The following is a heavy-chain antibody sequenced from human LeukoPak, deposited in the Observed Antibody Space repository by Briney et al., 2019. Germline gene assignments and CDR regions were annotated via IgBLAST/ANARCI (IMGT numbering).Heavy chain of an antibody. D-gene: IGHD2-15*01. CDR3: ARDGYCSGGSCYSGGTSPIDY. CDR2: ISSSGSTI. Sequence: WGSLRLSCAASGFTFSDYYMSWIRQAPGKGLEWVSYISSSGSTIYYADSVKGRFTISRDNAKNSLYLQMNSLRAEDTAVYYCARDGYCSGGSCYSGGTSPIDYWGQGTLVTVSS. V-gene: IGHV3-11*04. J-gene: IGHJ4*02. CDR1: GFTFSDYY.